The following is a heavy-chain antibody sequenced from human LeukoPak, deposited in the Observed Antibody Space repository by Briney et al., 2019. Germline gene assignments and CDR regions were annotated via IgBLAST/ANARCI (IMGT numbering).Heavy chain of an antibody. V-gene: IGHV3-11*01. CDR2: ISSSGSTI. D-gene: IGHD6-13*01. CDR3: ARDGLGYSSSWYYYGMDV. CDR1: GFTFSDYY. Sequence: GGSLRLSCAASGFTFSDYYMSWIRQAPGKGLEWVSYISSSGSTIYYADSVKGRFTISRDNAKNSLYLQMNSLRAEDTAVYYCARDGLGYSSSWYYYGMDVWGQGTTVTVSS. J-gene: IGHJ6*02.